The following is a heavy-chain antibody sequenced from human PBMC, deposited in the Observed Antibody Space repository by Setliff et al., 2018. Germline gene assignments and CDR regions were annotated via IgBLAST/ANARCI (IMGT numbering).Heavy chain of an antibody. J-gene: IGHJ3*01. Sequence: GGSLRLSCAASGFTFSTAWMNWVRQAPGKGPEWVGRIKGKNDGLATDYAAPVKGRCTISRDDSKNTLYLQMNSLKTEDTAVYYCTTDPSPTFGGVIGAAFDFWGQGTMVTVSS. CDR2: IKGKNDGLAT. D-gene: IGHD3-16*01. CDR3: TTDPSPTFGGVIGAAFDF. CDR1: GFTFSTAW. V-gene: IGHV3-15*07.